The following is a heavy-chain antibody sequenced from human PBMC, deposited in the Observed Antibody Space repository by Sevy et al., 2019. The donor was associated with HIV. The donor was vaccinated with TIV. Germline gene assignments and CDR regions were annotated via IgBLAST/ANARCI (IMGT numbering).Heavy chain of an antibody. V-gene: IGHV4-38-2*01. J-gene: IGHJ6*03. Sequence: SETLSLTCAVSGYSISSGYYWGWIRQPPGKGLEWIGSIYHSGSTYYNPSLKSRVTISVDTSKNQFSLKLSSVTAADTAAYYCARHVRNLMHYYYYMDVWGKGTTVTVSS. CDR1: GYSISSGYY. CDR2: IYHSGST. CDR3: ARHVRNLMHYYYYMDV. D-gene: IGHD3-10*02.